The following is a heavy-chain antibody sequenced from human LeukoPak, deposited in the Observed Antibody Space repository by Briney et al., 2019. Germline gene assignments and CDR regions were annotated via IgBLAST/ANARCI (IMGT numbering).Heavy chain of an antibody. CDR2: INHSGST. V-gene: IGHV4-39*07. D-gene: IGHD1-26*01. Sequence: SETLSLTCTVSGGSISSSSYYWSWIRQPPGKGLEWIGEINHSGSTNYNPSLKSRVTISVDTSKNQFSLKLSSVTAADTAVYYCASVGATSNYWGQGTLVTVSS. CDR1: GGSISSSSYY. J-gene: IGHJ4*02. CDR3: ASVGATSNY.